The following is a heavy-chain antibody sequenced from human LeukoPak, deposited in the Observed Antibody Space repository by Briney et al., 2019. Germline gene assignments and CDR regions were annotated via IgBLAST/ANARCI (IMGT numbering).Heavy chain of an antibody. Sequence: GGSLRLSCAASGFSFSDYDMHWVRQAPGKGLEWVTFIRYDGTNTYADSEKGRFTISRDNSKNTVYLQMSSLRAEDTAVYYCARQGGYHFPNAFDIWGQGTLVTVSS. CDR1: GFSFSDYD. V-gene: IGHV3-30*02. CDR2: IRYDGTNT. J-gene: IGHJ3*02. CDR3: ARQGGYHFPNAFDI. D-gene: IGHD5-12*01.